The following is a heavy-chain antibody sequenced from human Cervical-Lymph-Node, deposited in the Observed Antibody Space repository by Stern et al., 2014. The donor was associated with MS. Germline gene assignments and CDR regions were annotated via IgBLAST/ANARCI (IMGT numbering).Heavy chain of an antibody. CDR3: ARNHGYSYGLRAPPFDY. CDR1: GGSITNYY. CDR2: VYTSVST. D-gene: IGHD5-18*01. Sequence: VQLVESGPGPVKPSETLSLTCTVSGGSITNYYWRWIRQPAGKGLEWIGRVYTSVSTNYTPSLRTRVTMALDTSKNQLSLKLSSVTAADTAVYYCARNHGYSYGLRAPPFDYWGQGTLVTVSS. J-gene: IGHJ4*02. V-gene: IGHV4-4*07.